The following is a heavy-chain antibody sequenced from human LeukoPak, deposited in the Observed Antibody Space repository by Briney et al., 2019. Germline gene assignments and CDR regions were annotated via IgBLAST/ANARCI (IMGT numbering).Heavy chain of an antibody. D-gene: IGHD2-2*01. CDR2: IIPILGIA. CDR3: ARLVPAARWGFDP. V-gene: IGHV1-69*04. Sequence: GASVKVSCKASGGTFSSYAISWVRQAPGQGLEWMGRIIPILGIANYAQKFQGRVTITADKSTSTAYMELSSLRSEDTAVYYCARLVPAARWGFDPWGQGTLVTVSS. J-gene: IGHJ5*02. CDR1: GGTFSSYA.